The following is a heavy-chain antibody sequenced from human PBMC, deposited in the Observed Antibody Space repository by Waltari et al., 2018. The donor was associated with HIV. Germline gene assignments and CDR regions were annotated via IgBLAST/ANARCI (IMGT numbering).Heavy chain of an antibody. V-gene: IGHV3-33*01. CDR3: ARDLTPIAISYDSSGYFDY. CDR2: IWYNGGNK. Sequence: QVQLVDSGGGVVQPGRSLRLFCAAAGFTFSSYRMPCVRQAPGKGLEWVAVIWYNGGNKYYADSVMGRFTISRDNSKNTLYLQMNSLRAEDTAVYYCARDLTPIAISYDSSGYFDYWGQGTLVTVSS. J-gene: IGHJ4*02. D-gene: IGHD3-22*01. CDR1: GFTFSSYR.